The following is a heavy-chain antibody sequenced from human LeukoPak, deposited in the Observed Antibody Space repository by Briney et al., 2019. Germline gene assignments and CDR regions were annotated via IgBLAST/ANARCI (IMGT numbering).Heavy chain of an antibody. V-gene: IGHV4-34*01. Sequence: SETLSLTCAVYGGSFSGHYWSWIRQPPGKGLEWIGEINHSGSTNYNPSLKSRVTISVDTSKNQFSLKLSSVTAADTAVYYCARASFWSGYYLSGYYGMDVWGQGTTVTVSS. J-gene: IGHJ6*02. D-gene: IGHD3-3*01. CDR3: ARASFWSGYYLSGYYGMDV. CDR2: INHSGST. CDR1: GGSFSGHY.